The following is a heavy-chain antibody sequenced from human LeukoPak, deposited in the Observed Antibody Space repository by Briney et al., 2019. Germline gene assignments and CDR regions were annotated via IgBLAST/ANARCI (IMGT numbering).Heavy chain of an antibody. J-gene: IGHJ4*02. CDR3: ALSSSWPVARQDY. D-gene: IGHD6-13*01. CDR2: IIPIFGTA. Sequence: PVKVSCKASGGTFSSYAISWVRQAPGQGLEWMGGIIPIFGTANYAQKFQGRVTITTDESTSTAYMELSSLRSEDTAVYYCALSSSWPVARQDYWGQGTLVTVSS. CDR1: GGTFSSYA. V-gene: IGHV1-69*05.